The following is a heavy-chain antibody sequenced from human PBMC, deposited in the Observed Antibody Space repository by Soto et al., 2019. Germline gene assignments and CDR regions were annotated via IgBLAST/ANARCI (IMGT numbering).Heavy chain of an antibody. CDR3: ARVDTTEGPAAMVPDY. Sequence: PGGSLRLSCAASGFTFSSYSMNWVCQAPGKGLEWVSSISSSSSYIYYADSVKGRFTISRDNAKNSLYLQMNSLRAEDTAVYYCARVDTTEGPAAMVPDYWGQGTLVTVSS. V-gene: IGHV3-21*01. J-gene: IGHJ4*02. D-gene: IGHD2-2*01. CDR2: ISSSSSYI. CDR1: GFTFSSYS.